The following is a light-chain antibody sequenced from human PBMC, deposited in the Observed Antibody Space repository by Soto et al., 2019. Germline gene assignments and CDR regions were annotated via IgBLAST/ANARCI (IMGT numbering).Light chain of an antibody. CDR3: SSYTTSSTSLVV. J-gene: IGLJ2*01. Sequence: QPVLTQPASVSGSPGQSITISCTGSSSDVGGYNYVSWYQQHPGKAPKVMIYEVSNRPLGVSNRFSGSKSGNTASLTISGLQAEDEADYYCSSYTTSSTSLVVFGAGTKLTVL. CDR2: EVS. V-gene: IGLV2-14*01. CDR1: SSDVGGYNY.